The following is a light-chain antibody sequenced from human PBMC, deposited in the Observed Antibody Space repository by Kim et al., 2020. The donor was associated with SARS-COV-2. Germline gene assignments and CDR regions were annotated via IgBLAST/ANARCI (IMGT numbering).Light chain of an antibody. CDR2: GGN. CDR3: TCRDTSGYHYV. J-gene: IGLJ1*01. Sequence: ALGKTERIKCQGDILRTYFAAWVQQKPGQAPVLVIYGGNNRPSGIPDRCSGSTSGNTASLSISGSQAEDEADYFWTCRDTSGYHYVFGTGTKVTVL. V-gene: IGLV3-19*01. CDR1: ILRTYF.